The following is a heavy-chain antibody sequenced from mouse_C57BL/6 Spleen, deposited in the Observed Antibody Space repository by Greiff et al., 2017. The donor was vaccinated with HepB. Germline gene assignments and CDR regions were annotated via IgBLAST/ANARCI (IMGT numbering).Heavy chain of an antibody. CDR3: ARSPLLRFLDY. Sequence: VQLQQPGAELVKPGASVKLSCKASGYTFTSYWMHWVKQRPGQGLEWIGMIHPNSGSTNYNEKFKSKATLTVDKSSSTAYMQLSSLTSEDSAVYYCARSPLLRFLDYWGQGTTLTVSS. J-gene: IGHJ2*01. CDR2: IHPNSGST. D-gene: IGHD1-1*01. V-gene: IGHV1-64*01. CDR1: GYTFTSYW.